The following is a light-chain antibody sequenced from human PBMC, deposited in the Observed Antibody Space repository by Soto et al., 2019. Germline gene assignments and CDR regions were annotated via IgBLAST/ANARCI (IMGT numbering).Light chain of an antibody. CDR2: WAT. J-gene: IGKJ1*01. CDR1: QSVLPNSNNKHH. Sequence: DIVMTQSPDSLAVSLGETATIKCKSSQSVLPNSNNKHHIAWHQQKPQQPPKLLFYWATTRESGVPDRYRGSASGTEFTLTISSLQAEDVAVYYCHQYYSTPQTFGQGTKVDIK. V-gene: IGKV4-1*01. CDR3: HQYYSTPQT.